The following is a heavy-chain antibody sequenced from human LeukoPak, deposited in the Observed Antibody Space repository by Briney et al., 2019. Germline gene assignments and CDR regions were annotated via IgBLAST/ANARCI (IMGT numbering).Heavy chain of an antibody. CDR1: GGSISSYY. CDR2: IYTSGST. D-gene: IGHD3-9*01. J-gene: IGHJ4*02. CDR3: ARAERSKGLLRYFDWLLTPFDY. Sequence: SETLSLTCTVSGGSISSYYWSWIRQPAGKGLEWIGRIYTSGSTNYNPSLKSRVTMSVDTSKNQFSLKLSSVTAADTAVYYCARAERSKGLLRYFDWLLTPFDYWGQGTLVTVSS. V-gene: IGHV4-4*07.